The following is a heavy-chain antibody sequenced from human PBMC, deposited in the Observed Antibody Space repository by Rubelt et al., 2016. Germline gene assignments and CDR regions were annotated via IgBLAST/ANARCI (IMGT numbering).Heavy chain of an antibody. D-gene: IGHD4-17*01. CDR2: ISYDGSNK. J-gene: IGHJ3*02. V-gene: IGHV3-30*19. Sequence: QVQLVESWGGVVQPGRSLRLSCAASGFTFSSYGMHWVRQAPGKGLEWVAVISYDGSNKYYADSVKGRFTISRDNSKNTLYLQMNSLRAEETAVYYCARDRAYGDGLDRDAFDIWGQGTMVTVSS. CDR3: ARDRAYGDGLDRDAFDI. CDR1: GFTFSSYG.